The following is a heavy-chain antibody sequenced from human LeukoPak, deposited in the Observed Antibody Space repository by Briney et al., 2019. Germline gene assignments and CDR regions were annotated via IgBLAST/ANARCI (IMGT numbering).Heavy chain of an antibody. V-gene: IGHV4-59*08. CDR3: ARRSGWYAFDI. J-gene: IGHJ3*02. CDR1: GVSIKNYY. CDR2: IYYAGSS. D-gene: IGHD2-15*01. Sequence: PSETLSLTCTVSGVSIKNYYWSWIRQPPGKGLEWIANIYYAGSSNYNPSLKSRVSVSIDASKNHLSLKLTSVTAADTAIYYCARRSGWYAFDIWGQGTMVTVSS.